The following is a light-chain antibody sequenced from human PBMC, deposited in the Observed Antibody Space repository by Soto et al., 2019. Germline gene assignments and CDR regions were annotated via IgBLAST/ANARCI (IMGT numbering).Light chain of an antibody. J-gene: IGKJ4*01. CDR1: QSISTF. CDR2: GAS. Sequence: EVVLTQSPGTLSLSSGERATLSCRASQSISTFLAWYQQRRGQAPRLLVYGASNRATGISDRFSGSGSGTDFTLTISRLEPEDFAVYFCQQYETTPLTFGGGTKVDI. CDR3: QQYETTPLT. V-gene: IGKV3-20*01.